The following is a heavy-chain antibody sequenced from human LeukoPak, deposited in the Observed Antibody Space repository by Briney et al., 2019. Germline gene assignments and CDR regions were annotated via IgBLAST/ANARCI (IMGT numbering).Heavy chain of an antibody. CDR2: IREDGSQK. CDR1: GFTFSSSW. V-gene: IGHV3-7*01. Sequence: GGSLRLSCVASGFTFSSSWMTWVRQAPGKGLEWVASIREDGSQKTAVDSVRGRFTISRDNAKNSVYLQMDSLRDEDTAVYYCARGGSGYSYGKIDSWGQGILVTVSS. CDR3: ARGGSGYSYGKIDS. D-gene: IGHD5-18*01. J-gene: IGHJ4*02.